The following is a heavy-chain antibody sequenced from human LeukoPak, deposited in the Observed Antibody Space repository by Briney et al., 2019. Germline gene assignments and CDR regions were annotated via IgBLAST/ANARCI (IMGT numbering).Heavy chain of an antibody. V-gene: IGHV4-4*07. J-gene: IGHJ5*02. Sequence: SETLSLTCTVSGGSISSYYWSWIRQPAGKGLEWIGRIYTSGSTNYNPSLKSRVTMSVDTSKNQFSLKLSSVTAADTAVYYCARDLDVVVPAADNWFDPWGQGTLVTVSS. D-gene: IGHD2-2*01. CDR2: IYTSGST. CDR3: ARDLDVVVPAADNWFDP. CDR1: GGSISSYY.